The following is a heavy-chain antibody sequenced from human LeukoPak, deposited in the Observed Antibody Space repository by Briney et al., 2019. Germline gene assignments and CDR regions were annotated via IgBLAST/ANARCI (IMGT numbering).Heavy chain of an antibody. D-gene: IGHD1-1*01. CDR2: ISGSGSST. Sequence: PGRSLRLSCAASGFTFSSYAMSWVRQAPGKGLEWVSAISGSGSSTYYADSVKGRFTISRDNSKNTLYLQMNTLRAEDTAVYYCAKAATGTTGGYWGQGTLVTVSS. CDR1: GFTFSSYA. CDR3: AKAATGTTGGY. V-gene: IGHV3-23*01. J-gene: IGHJ4*02.